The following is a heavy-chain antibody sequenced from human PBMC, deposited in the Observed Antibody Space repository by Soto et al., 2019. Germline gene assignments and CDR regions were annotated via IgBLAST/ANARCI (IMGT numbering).Heavy chain of an antibody. Sequence: QVQLVESGGGVVQPGRSLRLSCAASGFTFYKYGMHWVRQAPGKGLEWVALISHDGNKIYYVDSVKGRFTIARDNSKNTVFLQMNSLRPEDTALYFCAKDDSNRWYNYYAMDVWGQGTTVTVSS. V-gene: IGHV3-30*18. CDR1: GFTFYKYG. CDR2: ISHDGNKI. D-gene: IGHD3-22*01. J-gene: IGHJ6*02. CDR3: AKDDSNRWYNYYAMDV.